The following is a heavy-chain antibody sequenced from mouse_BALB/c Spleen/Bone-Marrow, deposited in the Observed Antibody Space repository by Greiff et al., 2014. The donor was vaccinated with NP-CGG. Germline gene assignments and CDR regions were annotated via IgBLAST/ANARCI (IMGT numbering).Heavy chain of an antibody. CDR2: IRNKANGYTT. Sequence: EVQGVESGGGLVQPGGSLRLSCATSGFTFTDYYMSWVRQPPGKALEWLGFIRNKANGYTTEYSVSVKGRFTISRDNSQSILYLQMNTLRAEDSATYYCARDDYYAMDYWGQGTSVTVSA. CDR1: GFTFTDYY. J-gene: IGHJ4*01. CDR3: ARDDYYAMDY. V-gene: IGHV7-3*02.